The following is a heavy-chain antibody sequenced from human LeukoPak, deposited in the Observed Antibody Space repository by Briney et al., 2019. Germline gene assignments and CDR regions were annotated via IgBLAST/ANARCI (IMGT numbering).Heavy chain of an antibody. CDR3: AKGAGGFSYYNWFDP. CDR2: IYYSGTT. V-gene: IGHV4-38-2*02. D-gene: IGHD5-18*01. CDR1: GYSISSGYY. Sequence: SETLSLTCTVSGYSISSGYYWGWIRQPPGKGLEWIGSIYYSGTTHYSPSLESRVTISVDTSKNQFSLKLASVTAAGTAIYYCAKGAGGFSYYNWFDPWGQGTLVTVSS. J-gene: IGHJ5*02.